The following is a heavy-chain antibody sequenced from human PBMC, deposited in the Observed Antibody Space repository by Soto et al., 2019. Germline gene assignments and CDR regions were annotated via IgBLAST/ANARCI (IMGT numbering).Heavy chain of an antibody. CDR3: ARHVGSSFWFDP. Sequence: LSLTCTVSGGSISSSSYYWGWIRQPPGKGLEWIGSIYYSGSTYYNPSLKSRVTISVDTSKNQFSLKLSSVTAADTAVYYCARHVGSSFWFDPWGQGTLVTVYS. J-gene: IGHJ5*02. CDR1: GGSISSSSYY. V-gene: IGHV4-39*01. CDR2: IYYSGST. D-gene: IGHD6-6*01.